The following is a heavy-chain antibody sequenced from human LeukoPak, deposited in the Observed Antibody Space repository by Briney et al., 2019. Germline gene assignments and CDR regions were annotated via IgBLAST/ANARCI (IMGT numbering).Heavy chain of an antibody. J-gene: IGHJ3*02. CDR2: IYHSGST. V-gene: IGHV4-4*02. D-gene: IGHD5-12*01. CDR3: ASGYDYARDAFDI. Sequence: SETLSLTCAVSGGSISSSNWRSWVRQPPGKGLEWIGEIYHSGSTNYNPSLKSRVTISVDKSKNQFSLKLSSVTAADTAVYYCASGYDYARDAFDIWGQGTMVTVSS. CDR1: GGSISSSNW.